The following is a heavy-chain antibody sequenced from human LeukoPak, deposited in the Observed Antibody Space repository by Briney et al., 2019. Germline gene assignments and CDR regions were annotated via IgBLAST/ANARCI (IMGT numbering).Heavy chain of an antibody. Sequence: GGSLRLSCVGSGFTFRSHAMSWVRQAPEKGLEFVSGIYENGGTTYYADSVKGRFTISRDNSKNMLYLQMNSLRAEDTAVYYCAKWKYSNSGIDDYCGQGTLVTVSS. V-gene: IGHV3-23*01. CDR3: AKWKYSNSGIDDY. D-gene: IGHD6-6*01. CDR2: IYENGGTT. J-gene: IGHJ4*02. CDR1: GFTFRSHA.